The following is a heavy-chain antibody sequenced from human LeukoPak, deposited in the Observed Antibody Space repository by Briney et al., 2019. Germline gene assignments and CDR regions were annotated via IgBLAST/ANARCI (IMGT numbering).Heavy chain of an antibody. D-gene: IGHD3-10*01. V-gene: IGHV1-18*01. CDR2: FTTYNGNT. Sequence: ASVKVSCKTSGYTFTDFGINWVRQAPGQGLEWMGRFTTYNGNTNYAQKFQGRVTMTTDTSTTTAYLEVTSLRSDDTAVYYCASGKSGWFGESNYYYYMDVWGKGTTVTISS. CDR1: GYTFTDFG. CDR3: ASGKSGWFGESNYYYYMDV. J-gene: IGHJ6*03.